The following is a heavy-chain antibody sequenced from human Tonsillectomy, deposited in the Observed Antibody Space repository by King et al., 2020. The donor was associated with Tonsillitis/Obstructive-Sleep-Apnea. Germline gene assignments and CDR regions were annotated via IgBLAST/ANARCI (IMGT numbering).Heavy chain of an antibody. V-gene: IGHV5-51*01. CDR3: ARKLGPGGYDFWSGYPLDY. CDR1: GYSFTSYW. Sequence: QLVQSGAEVKKPGESLKISCKGSGYSFTSYWIGWVRQMPGKGLEWMGIIYPGDSDTRYSPSFQGQVTISADKSISTAYLQWSSLKASDTAMYYCARKLGPGGYDFWSGYPLDYWGQGTLVTVSS. J-gene: IGHJ4*02. D-gene: IGHD3-3*01. CDR2: IYPGDSDT.